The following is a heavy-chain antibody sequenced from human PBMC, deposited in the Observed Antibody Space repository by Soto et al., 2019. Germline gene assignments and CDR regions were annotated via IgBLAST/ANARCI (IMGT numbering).Heavy chain of an antibody. Sequence: AXATLSLTFAVSGDSFSNDNYYWSWIRQPPGKGLEWIGYIYYSGTTNYNSYLKSRLSLSVDMSKNQFSLKLASVTAADTAVYFCARSQRGRTAFTFDYWGQGALVTVSS. CDR3: ARSQRGRTAFTFDY. D-gene: IGHD3-16*01. J-gene: IGHJ4*02. CDR2: IYYSGTT. CDR1: GDSFSNDNYY. V-gene: IGHV4-61*01.